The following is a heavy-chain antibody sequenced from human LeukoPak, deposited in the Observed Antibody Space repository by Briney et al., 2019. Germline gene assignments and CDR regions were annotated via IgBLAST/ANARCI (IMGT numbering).Heavy chain of an antibody. CDR1: GYSISSGYY. D-gene: IGHD5-12*01. CDR2: IYHSGST. J-gene: IGHJ5*02. Sequence: NPSETLSLTCTVSGYSISSGYYWGWIRQPPGKGLEWIGSIYHSGSTYYNPSLKSRVTISVDTSKNQFSLKLSSVTAADTAVYYCAGERNGGYESWFDPWGQGTLVTVSS. CDR3: AGERNGGYESWFDP. V-gene: IGHV4-38-2*02.